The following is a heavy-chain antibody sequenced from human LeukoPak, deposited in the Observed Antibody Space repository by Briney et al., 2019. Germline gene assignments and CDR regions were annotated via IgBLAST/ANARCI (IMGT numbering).Heavy chain of an antibody. J-gene: IGHJ4*02. CDR3: AREESGGATFDY. Sequence: PSETLSLTCTVSGGSVSSGSYYWSWIRQPPGKGLEWIGYIYYSGSTNYNPSLKSRVTISVDTSKNQFSLRLSSVTAADTAVYYCAREESGGATFDYWGQGTLVTVSS. CDR2: IYYSGST. D-gene: IGHD1-26*01. CDR1: GGSVSSGSYY. V-gene: IGHV4-61*01.